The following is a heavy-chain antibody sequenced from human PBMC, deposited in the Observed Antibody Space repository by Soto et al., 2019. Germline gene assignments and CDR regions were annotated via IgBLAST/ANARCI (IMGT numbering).Heavy chain of an antibody. D-gene: IGHD1-26*01. CDR3: ARDGMPPGAFDI. Sequence: SETLSLTCTVSGGSISSGGYYWSWIRQHPGKGLEWIGYIYYSGSTYYNPSLKSRVTISVDTSKNQFSLKLSSVTAADTAVYYCARDGMPPGAFDIWGQGTMVTVSS. CDR2: IYYSGST. V-gene: IGHV4-31*03. CDR1: GGSISSGGYY. J-gene: IGHJ3*02.